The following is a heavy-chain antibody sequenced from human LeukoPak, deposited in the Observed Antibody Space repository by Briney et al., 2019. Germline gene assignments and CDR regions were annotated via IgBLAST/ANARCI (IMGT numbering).Heavy chain of an antibody. Sequence: ASVKVSCKASGGTFSSYAISWVRQAPGQGLEWMGWINPNSGGTNYAQKFQGRVTMTRDTSISIAYMELSRLRSDDTAVYYCARDYRDVLLWFGELSKWGQGTLVTVSS. CDR3: ARDYRDVLLWFGELSK. CDR2: INPNSGGT. CDR1: GGTFSSYA. D-gene: IGHD3-10*01. V-gene: IGHV1-2*02. J-gene: IGHJ4*02.